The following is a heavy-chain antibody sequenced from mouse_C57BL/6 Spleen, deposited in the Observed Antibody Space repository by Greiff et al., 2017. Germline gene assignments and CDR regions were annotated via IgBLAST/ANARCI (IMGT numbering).Heavy chain of an antibody. V-gene: IGHV5-4*01. J-gene: IGHJ2*01. CDR1: GFTFSSYA. D-gene: IGHD2-4*01. Sequence: EVMLVESGGGLVKPGGSLKLSCAASGFTFSSYAMSWVRQTPEKRLEWVATISDGGSYTYYPDNVKGRFTISRDNAKNNLYLQMSHLKSEDTAVYYCARDGLRPFDYWGQGATLTVSS. CDR2: ISDGGSYT. CDR3: ARDGLRPFDY.